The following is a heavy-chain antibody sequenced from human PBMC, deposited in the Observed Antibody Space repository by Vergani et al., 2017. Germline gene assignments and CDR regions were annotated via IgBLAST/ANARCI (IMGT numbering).Heavy chain of an antibody. CDR2: IIPILGIA. D-gene: IGHD4-11*01. Sequence: QVQLVQSGAEVKKPGSSVKVSCKASGGTFSSYAISWVRQAPGQGLEWMGRIIPILGIANYAQKFQGRVTITADKSTSTAYMELSSLRSEDTAVSYCARDGATTIGHDAFDIWGQGTMVTVSS. CDR3: ARDGATTIGHDAFDI. J-gene: IGHJ3*02. CDR1: GGTFSSYA. V-gene: IGHV1-69*04.